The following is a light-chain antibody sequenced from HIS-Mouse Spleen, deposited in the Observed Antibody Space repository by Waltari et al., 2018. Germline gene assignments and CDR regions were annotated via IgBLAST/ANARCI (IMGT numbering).Light chain of an antibody. CDR1: SSDVGGYNS. CDR3: SSYAGSNNLGV. Sequence: QSALTQPPSASGSPGQSVTIPCPGTSSDVGGYNSVSWYQQHPGKAPKLLIYEVSKRPSGVPDRFSGSKSGNTASLTVSGLQAEDEADYYCSSYAGSNNLGVFGTGTKVTVL. CDR2: EVS. J-gene: IGLJ1*01. V-gene: IGLV2-8*01.